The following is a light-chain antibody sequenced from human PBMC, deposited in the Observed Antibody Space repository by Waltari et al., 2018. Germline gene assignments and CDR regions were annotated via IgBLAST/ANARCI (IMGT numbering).Light chain of an antibody. Sequence: SYVLTQPPSVSVAPGKTATVTWERAKIGTRKVHWYQQKPGQAPVLLIYNDRDRPSGIPERFSGSNSGNTATLTISRVEVGDEADYYCHVWDGNSDQEVFGTGTKVTVL. J-gene: IGLJ1*01. V-gene: IGLV3-21*04. CDR1: KIGTRK. CDR2: NDR. CDR3: HVWDGNSDQEV.